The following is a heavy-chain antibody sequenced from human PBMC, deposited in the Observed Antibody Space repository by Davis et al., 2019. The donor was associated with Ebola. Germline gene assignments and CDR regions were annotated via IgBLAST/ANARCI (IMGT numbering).Heavy chain of an antibody. CDR1: GFSFSTYW. Sequence: PGGSLRLSCQGSGFSFSTYWIAWVRQMPGKGLQWMGIIYPGDSDVKYSPSFQGQVTFSVDKSISTAYLHWSSLKASDSAMYYCARHGSGYGDNLEIFDYWGQGTLVTVSS. J-gene: IGHJ4*02. CDR3: ARHGSGYGDNLEIFDY. CDR2: IYPGDSDV. D-gene: IGHD4-23*01. V-gene: IGHV5-51*01.